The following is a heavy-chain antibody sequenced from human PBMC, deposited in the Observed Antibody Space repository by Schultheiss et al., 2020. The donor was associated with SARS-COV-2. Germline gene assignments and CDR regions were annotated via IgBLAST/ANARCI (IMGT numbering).Heavy chain of an antibody. CDR1: GFIFTNYA. CDR2: IWYDGSNK. D-gene: IGHD2-15*01. J-gene: IGHJ4*02. CDR3: AKGRVVVAATYFDY. V-gene: IGHV3-33*06. Sequence: GGSLRLSCAASGFIFTNYAIRWVRQAPGKGLEWVAVIWYDGSNKYYADSVKGRFTISRDNSKNTLYLQMNSLRAEDTAVYYCAKGRVVVAATYFDYWGQGTLVTVSS.